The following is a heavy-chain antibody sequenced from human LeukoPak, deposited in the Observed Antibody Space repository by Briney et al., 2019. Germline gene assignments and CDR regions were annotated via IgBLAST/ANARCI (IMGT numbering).Heavy chain of an antibody. Sequence: GGSVKVSCKASRYTFTSYDINWVRQATGQGLEWMGCMNPNSGNTGYAQKFQGRVTMTRNTSISTAYMELSSLRSEDTAVYYCAREGYCSSTSCYTWFDPWGQGTLVTVSS. CDR1: RYTFTSYD. D-gene: IGHD2-2*02. CDR3: AREGYCSSTSCYTWFDP. CDR2: MNPNSGNT. V-gene: IGHV1-8*01. J-gene: IGHJ5*02.